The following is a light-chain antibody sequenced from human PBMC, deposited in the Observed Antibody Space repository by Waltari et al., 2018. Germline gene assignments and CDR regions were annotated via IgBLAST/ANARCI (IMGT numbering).Light chain of an antibody. J-gene: IGLJ3*02. V-gene: IGLV8-61*01. CDR3: ALYMGSGIWV. CDR1: SGSLSTTSS. CDR2: KAN. Sequence: TVVTQEQSLSVSPGGTVPLPCGFRSGSLSTTSSATWYQQTPGQAPRTLVYKANARSSGVPDRFSGSILGNTAALTITGAQADDESDYYCALYMGSGIWVFGGGTRLTVL.